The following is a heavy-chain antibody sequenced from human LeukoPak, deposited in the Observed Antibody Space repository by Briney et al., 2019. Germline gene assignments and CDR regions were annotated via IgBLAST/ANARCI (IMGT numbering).Heavy chain of an antibody. CDR2: INPNDGDT. V-gene: IGHV1-2*02. CDR1: GYTFTDYY. J-gene: IGHJ4*02. CDR3: ARANFLYCSSSTCLFDY. Sequence: ASVKVSCKASGYTFTDYYMHWVRQAPGQGFEWMGWINPNDGDTNYAQKFQGRVTMARDTSISTAHMEVSRLRSDDTAVYYCARANFLYCSSSTCLFDYWGQETLVTVSS. D-gene: IGHD2-2*01.